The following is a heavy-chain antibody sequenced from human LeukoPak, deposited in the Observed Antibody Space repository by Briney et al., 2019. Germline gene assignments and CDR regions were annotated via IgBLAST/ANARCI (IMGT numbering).Heavy chain of an antibody. CDR2: IYTSGST. CDR3: ARDRGYYDSSGYNGAGWFDP. Sequence: SETLSLTCTVSGGSISSGSYYWSWIRQPAGKGLEWIGRIYTSGSTNYNPSLKSRVTISVDTSKNQFSLKLSSVTAADTAVYYYARDRGYYDSSGYNGAGWFDPWGQGTLVTVSS. CDR1: GGSISSGSYY. D-gene: IGHD3-22*01. J-gene: IGHJ5*02. V-gene: IGHV4-61*02.